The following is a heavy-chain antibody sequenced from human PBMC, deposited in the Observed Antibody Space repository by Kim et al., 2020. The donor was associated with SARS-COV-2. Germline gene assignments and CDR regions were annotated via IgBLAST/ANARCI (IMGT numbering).Heavy chain of an antibody. CDR1: GYTFTSYA. CDR2: INTNTGNP. J-gene: IGHJ6*03. D-gene: IGHD3-3*01. CDR3: ARDAWGYDFWSGSTEAYYYMDV. Sequence: ASVKVSCKASGYTFTSYAMNWVRQAPGQGLEWMGWINTNTGNPTYAQGFTGRVVFSLDTSVSTAYLQISSLKAEDTAVYYCARDAWGYDFWSGSTEAYYYMDVWGKGTTVTVSS. V-gene: IGHV7-4-1*02.